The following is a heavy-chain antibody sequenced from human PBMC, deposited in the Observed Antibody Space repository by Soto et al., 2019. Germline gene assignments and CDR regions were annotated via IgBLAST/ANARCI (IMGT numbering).Heavy chain of an antibody. CDR1: GGTFSSYA. Sequence: QVQLVQSGAEVKKPGSSVKVSCKASGGTFSSYAISWVRQAPGQGLEWMGGIIPIFGTANYAQKFKGRVTITADKSTSTAYMELSSLRSEDTAVYYCARPDYYDSSCYYYPPNYWGQGTLVTVSS. D-gene: IGHD3-22*01. V-gene: IGHV1-69*06. CDR3: ARPDYYDSSCYYYPPNY. CDR2: IIPIFGTA. J-gene: IGHJ4*02.